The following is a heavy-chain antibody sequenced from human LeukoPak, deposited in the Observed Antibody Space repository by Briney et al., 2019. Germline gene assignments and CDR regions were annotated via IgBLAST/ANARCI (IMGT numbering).Heavy chain of an antibody. CDR2: IIPIFGTA. J-gene: IGHJ4*02. Sequence: ASVKVSCKASGGTFSSYAISWVRQAPGQGLEWMGRIIPIFGTANYAQKFQGRVTTTADKSTSTAYIELSSLRSEATAVYYCANLGYQLLTYYFDYWGQGTRATVSS. CDR3: ANLGYQLLTYYFDY. CDR1: GGTFSSYA. D-gene: IGHD2-2*01. V-gene: IGHV1-69*06.